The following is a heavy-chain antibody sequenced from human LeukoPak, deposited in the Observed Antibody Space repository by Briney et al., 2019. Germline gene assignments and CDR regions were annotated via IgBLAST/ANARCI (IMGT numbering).Heavy chain of an antibody. V-gene: IGHV3-23*01. Sequence: GGSLRLSCAASGFTFTSYAMSWVRQAPGKGLEWVSAISGGGVSTYYADSVKGRFTIFRDNSINTLYLQMNSLRAEDTAVYYCAKGAGSSPFDYWGQGTLVTVSS. D-gene: IGHD2-2*01. CDR2: ISGGGVST. CDR3: AKGAGSSPFDY. J-gene: IGHJ4*02. CDR1: GFTFTSYA.